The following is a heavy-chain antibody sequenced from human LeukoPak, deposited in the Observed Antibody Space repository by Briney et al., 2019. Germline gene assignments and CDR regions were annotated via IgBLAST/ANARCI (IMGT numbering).Heavy chain of an antibody. CDR3: AANYDIWSSYPPD. Sequence: GGSLRLSCAVSGFTVNSKYMNWVRQAPGKGLEWVSILYSSGTTYYADSVKGRFTIPRDNSKNTLHLQMNSVRAEDTAVYYCAANYDIWSSYPPDWGQGTLVTVSS. D-gene: IGHD3-3*01. CDR1: GFTVNSKY. J-gene: IGHJ4*02. CDR2: LYSSGTT. V-gene: IGHV3-66*02.